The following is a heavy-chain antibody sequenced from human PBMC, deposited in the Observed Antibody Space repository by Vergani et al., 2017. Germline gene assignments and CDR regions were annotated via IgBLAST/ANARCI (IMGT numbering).Heavy chain of an antibody. D-gene: IGHD2-21*01. Sequence: QVQLQESGPGLVTPSETLSLTCTVSGGSISSYYWSWIRQPPGKGLEWIGYIYYSGSTYYNPSLKSRVTISVDTSKNQFSLKLSSVTAADTAVYYCAREGVATHYWGQGTLVTVSS. CDR1: GGSISSYY. CDR3: AREGVATHY. V-gene: IGHV4-30-4*01. J-gene: IGHJ4*02. CDR2: IYYSGST.